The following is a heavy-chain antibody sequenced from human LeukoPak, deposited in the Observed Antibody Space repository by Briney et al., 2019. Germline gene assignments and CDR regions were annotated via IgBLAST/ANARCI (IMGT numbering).Heavy chain of an antibody. Sequence: ASVTVSFKSSAYTFTVYYIHWVRQAPGQGHERMGWINPNSGGTYYSQSFQDRVTMTRDTSISTAYMDLSMLRSDDTAVYYCARAALGVWFGEPLGGPTEYWGQGTLVTVSS. CDR1: AYTFTVYY. V-gene: IGHV1-2*02. J-gene: IGHJ4*02. CDR2: INPNSGGT. CDR3: ARAALGVWFGEPLGGPTEY. D-gene: IGHD3-10*01.